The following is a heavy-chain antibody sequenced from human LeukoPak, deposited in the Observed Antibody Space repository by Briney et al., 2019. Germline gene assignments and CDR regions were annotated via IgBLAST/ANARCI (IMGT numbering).Heavy chain of an antibody. CDR3: ARISTAVAGADY. CDR1: GFTFSTSW. V-gene: IGHV3-7*01. CDR2: IKRDGGET. J-gene: IGHJ4*02. D-gene: IGHD6-19*01. Sequence: PGGSLRLSCGASGFTFSTSWMSWVRQAPGKGLEWVANIKRDGGETYYVDSVKGRFTISRENTKNSLYLQMDSLRAEDTAVYFCARISTAVAGADYWGQGTLVTVSS.